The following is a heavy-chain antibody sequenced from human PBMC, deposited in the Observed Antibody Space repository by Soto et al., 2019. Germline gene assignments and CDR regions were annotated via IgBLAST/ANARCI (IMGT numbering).Heavy chain of an antibody. CDR3: ARDWDFDYDSSGYYSSGGY. V-gene: IGHV1-18*01. CDR2: ISAYNGNT. J-gene: IGHJ4*02. Sequence: ASVKVSCKASGYTFTSYGISWVRQAPGQGLEWMGWISAYNGNTNYAQKLQGRVTMTTDTSTSTAYMELRSLRSDDTAVYYCARDWDFDYDSSGYYSSGGYWGQGTLVTVSS. D-gene: IGHD3-22*01. CDR1: GYTFTSYG.